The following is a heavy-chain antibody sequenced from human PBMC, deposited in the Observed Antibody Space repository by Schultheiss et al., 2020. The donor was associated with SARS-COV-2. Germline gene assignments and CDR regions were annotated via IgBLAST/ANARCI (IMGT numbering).Heavy chain of an antibody. CDR3: ASSIVVVPAAIVY. J-gene: IGHJ4*02. V-gene: IGHV3-30*19. D-gene: IGHD2-2*01. Sequence: GGSLRLSCAASGFTFSSYGMHWVRQAPGKGLEWVAVISYDGSNKYYADSVKGRFTISRDNSKNTLYLQMNSLRAEDTAVYYCASSIVVVPAAIVYWGQGTLVTVAS. CDR1: GFTFSSYG. CDR2: ISYDGSNK.